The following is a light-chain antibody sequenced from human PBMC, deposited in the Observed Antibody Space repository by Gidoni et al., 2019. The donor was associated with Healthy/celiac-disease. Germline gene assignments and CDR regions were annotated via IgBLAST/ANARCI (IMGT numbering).Light chain of an antibody. CDR2: DVR. J-gene: IGLJ2*01. Sequence: HSALTQPAAMPRSRRTSITISCTGTTSDVSGNNHVSWYQQHPGKVPNLMIYDVRTRPSGVSNPFSGSRSGNTASLTIAGLQDEDEADYYCSSYTSSSTVVFGGGTKLTVL. V-gene: IGLV2-14*01. CDR3: SSYTSSSTVV. CDR1: TSDVSGNNH.